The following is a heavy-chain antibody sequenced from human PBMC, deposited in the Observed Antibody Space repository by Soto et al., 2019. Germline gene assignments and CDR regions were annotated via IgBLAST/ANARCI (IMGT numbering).Heavy chain of an antibody. D-gene: IGHD1-1*01. CDR1: GFTLVDYA. V-gene: IGHV3-49*03. Sequence: GGSLRLSCTASGFTLVDYAMSWFRQAPGKGLEWVGFIRRIADGGTTEYAASVKGRFTISRDDSRSIAFLQMNSLKTEDTAVYYCTRHIANAPVFWGQGTLVPVSS. CDR3: TRHIANAPVF. J-gene: IGHJ4*02. CDR2: IRRIADGGTT.